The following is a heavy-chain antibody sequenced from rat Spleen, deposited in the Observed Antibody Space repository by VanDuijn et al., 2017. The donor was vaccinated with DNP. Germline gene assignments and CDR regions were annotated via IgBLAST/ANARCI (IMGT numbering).Heavy chain of an antibody. CDR3: ARWEGINAY. J-gene: IGHJ3*01. V-gene: IGHV2-27*01. CDR2: IQSDGNT. CDR1: GFSLTNYH. D-gene: IGHD1-11*01. Sequence: QVQLKESGPGLVQPSQTLSLTCTVSGFSLTNYHVDWVRQPPGKGLEWMGRIQSDGNTDYNSVLKSRLSISRDTSKSQVFLKMNSLQTEDTAMYFCARWEGINAYWGQGTLVTVSS.